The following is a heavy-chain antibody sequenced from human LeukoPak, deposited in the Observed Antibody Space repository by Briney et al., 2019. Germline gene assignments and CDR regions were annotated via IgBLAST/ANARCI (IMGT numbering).Heavy chain of an antibody. CDR2: IYSGGST. CDR1: GFTVSSNY. J-gene: IGHJ5*02. V-gene: IGHV3-66*02. Sequence: GGSLRLSCAASGFTVSSNYMSWVRQAPGKGLEWVSVIYSGGSTYYADSVEGRFTISRDNSKNTLYLQMNSLRAEDTAVYYCARDDYRGWFDPWGQGTLVTVSS. D-gene: IGHD4-11*01. CDR3: ARDDYRGWFDP.